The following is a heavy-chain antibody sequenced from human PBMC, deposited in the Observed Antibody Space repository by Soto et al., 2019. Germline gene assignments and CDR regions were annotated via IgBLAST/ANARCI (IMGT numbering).Heavy chain of an antibody. CDR1: GGSFSGYY. D-gene: IGHD1-26*01. J-gene: IGHJ4*02. Sequence: SETLSLTCAVYGGSFSGYYWSWIRQPPGKGLEWIGEINHSGSTNYNPSLKSRVTISVDTSKNQFSLKLSSVTAADTAVYYCARGFFLFGGRKHYYFDYWGQGTLVTVSS. V-gene: IGHV4-34*01. CDR2: INHSGST. CDR3: ARGFFLFGGRKHYYFDY.